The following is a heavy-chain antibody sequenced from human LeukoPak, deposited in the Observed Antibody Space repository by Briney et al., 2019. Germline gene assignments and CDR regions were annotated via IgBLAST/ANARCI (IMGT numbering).Heavy chain of an antibody. J-gene: IGHJ6*03. CDR1: GGSISSGDYY. Sequence: SQTLSLTCTVSGGSISSGDYYWSWIRQPPGKGLEWIGYTYYSGSTYCNPSLKSRVTISVDTSKNQFSLKLSSVTAADTAVYYCARVPDRGYYYYYMDVWGKGTTVTVSS. D-gene: IGHD3-10*01. CDR2: TYYSGST. V-gene: IGHV4-30-4*08. CDR3: ARVPDRGYYYYYMDV.